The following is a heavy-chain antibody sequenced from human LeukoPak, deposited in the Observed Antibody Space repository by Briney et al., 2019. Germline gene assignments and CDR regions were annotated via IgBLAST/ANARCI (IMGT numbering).Heavy chain of an antibody. D-gene: IGHD6-19*01. CDR1: GGSFSGYY. J-gene: IGHJ4*01. Sequence: SETLSLTCAVYGGSFSGYYWSWIRQPPGKGLEWIGEINHSGSTNYNPSLKSRVTMSVDTSKNQFSLKVNYVTAADTATYYCAREVAAGSYRGFDYWGQGTLVTVSS. V-gene: IGHV4-34*01. CDR3: AREVAAGSYRGFDY. CDR2: INHSGST.